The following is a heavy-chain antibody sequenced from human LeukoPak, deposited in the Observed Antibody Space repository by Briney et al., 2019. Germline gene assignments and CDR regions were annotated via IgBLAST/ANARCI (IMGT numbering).Heavy chain of an antibody. Sequence: PGGSLRLFCAASGFTFSNSAMTWVRQAPGKGLEWVSAISAGGGTTNYADSVKGRFTISRDNSKNTLYLHMDSLRAEDTAVYYCAKGSTGWSMFYFDYWGQGTLVTVSS. V-gene: IGHV3-23*01. CDR1: GFTFSNSA. CDR3: AKGSTGWSMFYFDY. J-gene: IGHJ4*02. CDR2: ISAGGGTT. D-gene: IGHD2-15*01.